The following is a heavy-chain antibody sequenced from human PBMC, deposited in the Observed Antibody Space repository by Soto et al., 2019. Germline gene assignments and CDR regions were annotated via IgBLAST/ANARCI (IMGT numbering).Heavy chain of an antibody. CDR2: ISSNSAYT. Sequence: GGSLRLSCAASVFTFRSFTMNWVRQAPGKGLEWVSTISSNSAYTYYTDALRGRFTISRDNAKNSLHLQMNSLRAEDTAVYYCTRDASRDSSARGWFDPWGPGTLVTVSS. V-gene: IGHV3-21*01. D-gene: IGHD6-13*01. CDR1: VFTFRSFT. J-gene: IGHJ5*02. CDR3: TRDASRDSSARGWFDP.